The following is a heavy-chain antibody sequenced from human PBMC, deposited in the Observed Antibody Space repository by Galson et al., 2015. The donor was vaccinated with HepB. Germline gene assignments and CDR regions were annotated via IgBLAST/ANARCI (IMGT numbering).Heavy chain of an antibody. D-gene: IGHD2-8*02. Sequence: SVKVSCKASGYTFTSYDINWVRQATGQGLEWMGWMNPNSGNTGYAQKFQGRVTMTRNTSISTAYMELSSLRSEDTAVYYCARGTLVAVVNANLNNWFDPWGQGTLVTVSS. CDR2: MNPNSGNT. V-gene: IGHV1-8*01. J-gene: IGHJ5*02. CDR1: GYTFTSYD. CDR3: ARGTLVAVVNANLNNWFDP.